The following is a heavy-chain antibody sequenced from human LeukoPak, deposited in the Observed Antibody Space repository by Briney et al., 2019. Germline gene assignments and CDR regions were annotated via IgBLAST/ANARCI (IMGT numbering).Heavy chain of an antibody. CDR1: GFTFDDYA. J-gene: IGHJ4*02. CDR3: AKEKGRGGYEGRFDY. Sequence: GGSLRLSCAASGFTFDDYAMHWVRQAPGKGLEWVSGISWNSGSIGYADSVKGRFTISRDNAKNSLYLQMNSLRAEDTALYYCAKEKGRGGYEGRFDYWGQGTLVTVSS. V-gene: IGHV3-9*01. D-gene: IGHD5-24*01. CDR2: ISWNSGSI.